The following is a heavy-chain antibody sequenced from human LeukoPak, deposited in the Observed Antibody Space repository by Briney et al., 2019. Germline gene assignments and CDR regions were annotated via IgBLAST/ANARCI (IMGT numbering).Heavy chain of an antibody. D-gene: IGHD6-6*01. J-gene: IGHJ4*02. V-gene: IGHV3-20*04. CDR1: GFTFDDYG. CDR3: ARDLWGSSSSQLATFDY. CDR2: INWNGGST. Sequence: GGSLRLSCAASGFTFDDYGMSWVRQAPGKGLELVSGINWNGGSTAYADSVKGRFTISRDNAKNSLYLQMNSLRAEDTAFYYCARDLWGSSSSQLATFDYWGQGTLVTVSS.